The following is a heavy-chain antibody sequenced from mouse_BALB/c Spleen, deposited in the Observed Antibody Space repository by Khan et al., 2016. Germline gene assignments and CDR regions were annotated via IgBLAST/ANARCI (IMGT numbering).Heavy chain of an antibody. Sequence: EVELVESGGGLVQPGGSLRLSCATSGFIFTDYYMNWVRQPPGKALEWLGFIRNRANGYTTEYSPSVRGRFTISRDNSQSFVYLQMNPLRTEDSATYYCATHHYDDYTMDHWGQGTSVTVSS. J-gene: IGHJ4*01. D-gene: IGHD1-2*01. CDR1: GFIFTDYY. CDR2: IRNRANGYTT. CDR3: ATHHYDDYTMDH. V-gene: IGHV7-3*02.